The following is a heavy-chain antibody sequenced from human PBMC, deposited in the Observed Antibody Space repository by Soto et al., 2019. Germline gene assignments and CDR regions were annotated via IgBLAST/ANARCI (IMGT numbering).Heavy chain of an antibody. D-gene: IGHD3-9*01. CDR1: GYSFTSYW. CDR3: ARHNRVDYYSYYGMDV. J-gene: IGHJ6*02. CDR2: IYPGDSDT. Sequence: GESLKISCKGSGYSFTSYWIGWVRQMPGKGLEWMGIIYPGDSDTRYSPSFQGQVTISADKSISTAYLQWSSLKASDTAMYYCARHNRVDYYSYYGMDVWGQGTTVTVSS. V-gene: IGHV5-51*01.